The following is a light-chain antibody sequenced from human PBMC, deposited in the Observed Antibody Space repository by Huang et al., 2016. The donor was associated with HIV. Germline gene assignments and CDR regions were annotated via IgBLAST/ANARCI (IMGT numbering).Light chain of an antibody. V-gene: IGKV3-15*01. CDR1: RSVSIN. CDR2: GSS. CDR3: QQYNNWLLS. Sequence: IVMPKSPATLSVSPGERVTVSCRANRSVSINLAWYQQRPGQAPRLLIYGSSTSAPGIPARFSGSGSGTDFSLTISSLQSEDFALYYCQQYNNWLLSFGGGTRVDI. J-gene: IGKJ4*01.